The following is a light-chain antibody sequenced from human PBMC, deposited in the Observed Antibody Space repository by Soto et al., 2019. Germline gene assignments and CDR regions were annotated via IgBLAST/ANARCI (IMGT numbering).Light chain of an antibody. CDR3: QQYDSYPRT. V-gene: IGKV1-5*03. Sequence: DFKLTRSPSTLSASVGARVTVICRASQSISDWLAWYQQKPGKAPKLLIYRASTLESGVPSRFSGSGSGTQFTFTITSLQPEDFATYYCQQYDSYPRTFGQGTKVEIK. J-gene: IGKJ1*01. CDR2: RAS. CDR1: QSISDW.